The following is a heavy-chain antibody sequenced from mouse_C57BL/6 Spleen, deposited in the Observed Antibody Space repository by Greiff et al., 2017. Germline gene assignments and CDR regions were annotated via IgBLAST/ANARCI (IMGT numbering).Heavy chain of an antibody. V-gene: IGHV6-3*01. CDR3: TDGIHYYGSSGFDY. CDR2: IRSKSDNYAT. Sequence: EVKLMESGGGLVQPGGSMKLSCVASGFTFSNYWMNWVRQSPEKGLEWVAQIRSKSDNYATHYAESVKGKFTISRDDSKSSVYLQMNNLRAEDTGIYYCTDGIHYYGSSGFDYWGQGTTLTVSS. CDR1: GFTFSNYW. J-gene: IGHJ2*01. D-gene: IGHD1-1*01.